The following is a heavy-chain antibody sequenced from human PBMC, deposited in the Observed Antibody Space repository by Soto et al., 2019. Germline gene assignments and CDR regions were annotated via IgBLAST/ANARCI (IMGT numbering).Heavy chain of an antibody. CDR1: GGSMSSGAYY. Sequence: SETLSLTCSVSGGSMSSGAYYWIWIRQHPGKGLEWIAYIYHTGNTYYNPSLRSRTTISVDTSENQFSLKLTSVTDADTAVYYCASSYSGYLDNWGQGTLVTVS. V-gene: IGHV4-31*03. D-gene: IGHD3-22*01. CDR2: IYHTGNT. CDR3: ASSYSGYLDN. J-gene: IGHJ4*02.